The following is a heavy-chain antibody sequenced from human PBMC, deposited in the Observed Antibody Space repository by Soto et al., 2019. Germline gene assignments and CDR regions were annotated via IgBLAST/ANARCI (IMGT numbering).Heavy chain of an antibody. CDR3: CRGGDPPKGAVES. V-gene: IGHV4-30-2*01. Sequence: QVQLQESGSGLVKPSQTLSLTCGVSGDSISRGSYSWNWIRQPPGKGLEWIGYIYQSGSTYYNPSLKSRVTISMDKSKDQFPLNLISVTGADTAGDFWCRGGDPPKGAVESWGQGSLVTVSS. CDR1: GDSISRGSYS. D-gene: IGHD2-21*02. CDR2: IYQSGST. J-gene: IGHJ4*02.